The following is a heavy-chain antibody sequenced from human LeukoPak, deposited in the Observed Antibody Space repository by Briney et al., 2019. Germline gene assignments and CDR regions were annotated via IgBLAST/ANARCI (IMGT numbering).Heavy chain of an antibody. CDR3: ARQDSGYGSFDY. CDR2: IYHSGSA. J-gene: IGHJ4*02. Sequence: PSETLSLTCTVSGGSITNYYWSWLRQPPGKGLEWIGYIYHSGSAIYNPSLKSRVTISVDTSKNEFSLKVNSVTAADTAVYYCARQDSGYGSFDYWGQGTLVTVSS. V-gene: IGHV4-59*08. D-gene: IGHD5-12*01. CDR1: GGSITNYY.